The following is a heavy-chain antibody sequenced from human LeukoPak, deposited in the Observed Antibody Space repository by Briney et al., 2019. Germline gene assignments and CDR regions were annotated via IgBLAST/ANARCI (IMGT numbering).Heavy chain of an antibody. CDR1: GYSFTSYW. CDR2: IYPGDSDT. V-gene: IGHV5-51*01. Sequence: GESLKISCKGSGYSFTSYWIGWVRQMPGKGLEWMGIIYPGDSDTRYSPSFQGQVTISADKSISTAYLQWSSLKASDTAMYYCARHRFGNYDILTGLDYRGQGTLVTVSS. CDR3: ARHRFGNYDILTGLDY. D-gene: IGHD3-9*01. J-gene: IGHJ4*02.